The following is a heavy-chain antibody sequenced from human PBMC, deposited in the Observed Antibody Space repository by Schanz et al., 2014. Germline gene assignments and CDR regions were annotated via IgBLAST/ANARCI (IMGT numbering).Heavy chain of an antibody. Sequence: EVQLVESGGGLVQPGGSLRLSCAASGFTFRSYSMNWVRQAPGKGLEWVSYISSSSSTIYYADSVKGRFTISRDNSRNTLSLQMNSLRAEDTAVYYCTKEKRGDQKPIVVWGQGTTVTVSS. D-gene: IGHD1-26*01. CDR1: GFTFRSYS. CDR3: TKEKRGDQKPIVV. CDR2: ISSSSSTI. J-gene: IGHJ6*02. V-gene: IGHV3-48*01.